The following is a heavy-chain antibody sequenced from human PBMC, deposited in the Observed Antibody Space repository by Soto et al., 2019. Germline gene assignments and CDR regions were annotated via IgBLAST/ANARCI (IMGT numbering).Heavy chain of an antibody. CDR2: IYYSGST. Sequence: QLQLQESGPGLVKPSETLSLTCTVSGGSISSSSYYWGWIRQPPGKGLEWIGSIYYSGSTYYNPSLKSRVPISVDTAENPFSRELSSVTAADTAVYYCARHRGRGSYYFDYWGQGTLVTVSS. D-gene: IGHD1-26*01. V-gene: IGHV4-39*01. CDR1: GGSISSSSYY. CDR3: ARHRGRGSYYFDY. J-gene: IGHJ4*02.